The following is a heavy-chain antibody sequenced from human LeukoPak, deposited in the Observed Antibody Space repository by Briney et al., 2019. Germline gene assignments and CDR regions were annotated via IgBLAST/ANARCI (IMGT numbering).Heavy chain of an antibody. Sequence: GASVKVSCKASGYTFTGYGISWVRQAPGQGLEWMGWISAYNGNANYAQKLQGRVTMTTDTSTSTAYMELRSLRSDDTAVYYCARDRGPAYYYDSSGYYPSDPDYWGQGTLVTVSS. V-gene: IGHV1-18*01. D-gene: IGHD3-22*01. CDR2: ISAYNGNA. CDR3: ARDRGPAYYYDSSGYYPSDPDY. CDR1: GYTFTGYG. J-gene: IGHJ4*02.